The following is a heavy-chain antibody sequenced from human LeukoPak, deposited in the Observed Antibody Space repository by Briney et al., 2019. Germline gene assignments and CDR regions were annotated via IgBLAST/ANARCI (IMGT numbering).Heavy chain of an antibody. V-gene: IGHV1-18*01. CDR1: GYTFTNYG. CDR2: ISPYNGNT. D-gene: IGHD3-22*01. CDR3: ARGSPPRVYYDRSGYYSYYFDY. J-gene: IGHJ4*02. Sequence: GASVKVSCKASGYTFTNYGISWVRQAPGQGLELMGWISPYNGNTIYAQKLQGRVTMTTDTSTSTAYMELRSLRSDDTAVYYCARGSPPRVYYDRSGYYSYYFDYWGQGTLVTVSS.